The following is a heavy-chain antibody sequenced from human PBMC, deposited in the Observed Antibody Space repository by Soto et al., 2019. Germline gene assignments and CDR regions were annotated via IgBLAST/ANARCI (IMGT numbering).Heavy chain of an antibody. V-gene: IGHV3-30*18. Sequence: QVQLVESGGGVVQPGRSLRLSCAASGFTFSSYGMHWVRQAPGKGLEWVAVISYDGSNKYYADSVKGRFTISRDNSKNTLYLQMNSLRAEDTAVYYCAKDDIGYGDYYPPDYWGQGTLVTVSS. CDR1: GFTFSSYG. CDR2: ISYDGSNK. D-gene: IGHD4-17*01. CDR3: AKDDIGYGDYYPPDY. J-gene: IGHJ4*02.